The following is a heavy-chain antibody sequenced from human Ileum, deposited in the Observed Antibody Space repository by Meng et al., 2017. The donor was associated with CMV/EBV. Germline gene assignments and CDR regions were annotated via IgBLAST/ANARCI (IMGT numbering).Heavy chain of an antibody. CDR2: IYYSGGT. CDR1: GASISRSTYY. D-gene: IGHD2-21*02. V-gene: IGHV4-39*07. CDR3: ASGDSLRAVDF. J-gene: IGHJ4*02. Sequence: QLPFQESGPELVKPSGPLSLPCTASGASISRSTYYWGWIRQPPGKGLEWIGSIYYSGGTYYNPSLKSRVTISVDTSKNQFSLKLNSVTATDTAVYYCASGDSLRAVDFWGQGTLVTVSS.